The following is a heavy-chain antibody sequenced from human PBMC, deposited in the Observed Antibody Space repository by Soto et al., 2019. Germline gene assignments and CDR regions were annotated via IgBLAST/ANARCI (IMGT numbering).Heavy chain of an antibody. CDR2: ISYGGSNK. Sequence: GGSLRLSCAASGFTFISYAMRWVRQAAGKGLEWVAGISYGGSNKYYADSEKGRFTISRDNSKNTLHLQMNSLRAEDTAVYYCARDRDSSGWYGPGAFDIWGQGTMVTVSS. CDR3: ARDRDSSGWYGPGAFDI. CDR1: GFTFISYA. D-gene: IGHD6-19*01. V-gene: IGHV3-30-3*01. J-gene: IGHJ3*02.